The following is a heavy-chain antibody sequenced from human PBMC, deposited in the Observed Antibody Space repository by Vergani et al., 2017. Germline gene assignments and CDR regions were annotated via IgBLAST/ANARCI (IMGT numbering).Heavy chain of an antibody. Sequence: EVQLVESGGGLIQPGGSLRLSCAASGFTVSSNYMSWVRQAPGKGLGWVSVIYSGGSTYYADSVKGRFTISRDNSKNTRYLQMNSLRAEDTAVYYCARDGARYDSSGYLGNWYFDLWGRGTLVTVSS. CDR3: ARDGARYDSSGYLGNWYFDL. CDR2: IYSGGST. V-gene: IGHV3-53*01. J-gene: IGHJ2*01. D-gene: IGHD3-22*01. CDR1: GFTVSSNY.